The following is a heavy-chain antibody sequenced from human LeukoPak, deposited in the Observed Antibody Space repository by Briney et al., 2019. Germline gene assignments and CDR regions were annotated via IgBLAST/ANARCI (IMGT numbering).Heavy chain of an antibody. D-gene: IGHD2-15*01. CDR2: ISGSSSYI. J-gene: IGHJ4*02. Sequence: GGSLRLSCAASGFTFSSYSMNWVRQAPGKGLEWVSSISGSSSYIYYADSVKGRFTISRDNAKNSLYLQMNSLRAEDTAVYYCARDQGYCSGGSCYSADFDYWGQGTLVTVSS. CDR3: ARDQGYCSGGSCYSADFDY. CDR1: GFTFSSYS. V-gene: IGHV3-21*01.